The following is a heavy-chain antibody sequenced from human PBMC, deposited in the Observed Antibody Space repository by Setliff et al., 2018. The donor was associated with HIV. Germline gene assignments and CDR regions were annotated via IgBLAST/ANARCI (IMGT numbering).Heavy chain of an antibody. Sequence: VKVSCKASGGTFSSYTISWVRQAPGQGLEWMGGIIPIFGTANYAQKFQGRVTITTDESTSTAYMELSSLRSEDTAVYYCARDWSGYHHGWFDPWGQGTLVTVSS. J-gene: IGHJ5*02. CDR3: ARDWSGYHHGWFDP. V-gene: IGHV1-69*05. CDR1: GGTFSSYT. CDR2: IIPIFGTA. D-gene: IGHD3-3*01.